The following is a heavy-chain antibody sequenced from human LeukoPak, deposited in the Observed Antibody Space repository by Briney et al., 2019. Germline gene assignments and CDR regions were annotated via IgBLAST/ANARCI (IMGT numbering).Heavy chain of an antibody. CDR2: IYYSGST. V-gene: IGHV4-31*03. Sequence: SETLSLTCIVSGGSISSGGYYWSWIRQHPGKDLEWIGYIYYSGSTYYNPSLKSRVTISVDTSKNQFSLKLSSVTAADTAVYYCARFRDPYSSSWYAWFDPWGQGTLVTVSS. CDR1: GGSISSGGYY. CDR3: ARFRDPYSSSWYAWFDP. J-gene: IGHJ5*02. D-gene: IGHD6-13*01.